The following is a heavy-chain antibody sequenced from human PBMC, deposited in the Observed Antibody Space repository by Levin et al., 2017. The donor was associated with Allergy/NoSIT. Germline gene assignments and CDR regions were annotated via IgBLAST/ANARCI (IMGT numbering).Heavy chain of an antibody. Sequence: GGSLRLSCAASGFTFSSYEMNWVRQAPGKGLEWVSYISSSGSTIYYADSVKGRFTISRDNAKNSLYLQMNSLRAEDTAVYYCARDSEYQLLNNDYYYYGMDVWGQGTTVTVSS. V-gene: IGHV3-48*03. J-gene: IGHJ6*02. D-gene: IGHD2-2*01. CDR2: ISSSGSTI. CDR1: GFTFSSYE. CDR3: ARDSEYQLLNNDYYYYGMDV.